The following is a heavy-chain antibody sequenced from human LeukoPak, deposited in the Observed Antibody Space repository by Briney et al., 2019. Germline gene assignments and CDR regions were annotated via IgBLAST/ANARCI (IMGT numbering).Heavy chain of an antibody. V-gene: IGHV3-11*04. J-gene: IGHJ3*02. CDR2: IGSSGSTI. Sequence: GGSLRLSCAASGFTFSDYYMSCIRQAPGKGLERVSYIGSSGSTIYYADSVKGRFTISRDNAKNSLYLQMNSLRAEDTAVYYCARGLVVVAATQSDAFDIWGQGTMVTVSS. CDR3: ARGLVVVAATQSDAFDI. D-gene: IGHD2-15*01. CDR1: GFTFSDYY.